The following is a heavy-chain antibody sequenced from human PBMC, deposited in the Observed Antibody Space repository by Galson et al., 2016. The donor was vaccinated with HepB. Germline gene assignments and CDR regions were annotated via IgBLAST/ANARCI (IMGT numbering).Heavy chain of an antibody. V-gene: IGHV3-30*14. J-gene: IGHJ6*02. Sequence: SLRLSCAATGFSLSVSAVHWVRQAPGKGLKWVAVISYDGGSNYYADSVKGRFTISRDNSKNSVFLQMNNLRAEDTAVYYCARDPGFRNGMNVWGQGTTVTVSS. CDR3: ARDPGFRNGMNV. CDR1: GFSLSVSA. CDR2: ISYDGGSN.